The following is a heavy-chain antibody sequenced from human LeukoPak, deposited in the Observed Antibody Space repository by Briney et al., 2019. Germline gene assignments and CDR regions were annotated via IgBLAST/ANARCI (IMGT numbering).Heavy chain of an antibody. CDR2: IYSGGST. J-gene: IGHJ1*01. CDR3: ARGLTGAEYFQH. D-gene: IGHD1-20*01. Sequence: GGSLRLSCAASGFTVSSNYMSWVRQAPGKGLEWVSVIYSGGSTYYADSVKGRFTISRDNSKNTLYFQMNSLRAEDTAVYYCARGLTGAEYFQHWGQGTLVTVSS. V-gene: IGHV3-66*01. CDR1: GFTVSSNY.